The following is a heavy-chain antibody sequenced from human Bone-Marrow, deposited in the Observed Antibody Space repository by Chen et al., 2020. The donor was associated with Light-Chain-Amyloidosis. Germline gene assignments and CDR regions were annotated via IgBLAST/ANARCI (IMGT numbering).Heavy chain of an antibody. V-gene: IGHV5-51*01. J-gene: IGHJ4*02. Sequence: EVQLEQSGPEVKKPGESLKISCTGSGYTFPNYWIGWVRQMPGKGLEWMGVIYPDDSDARYSPSFEAQVTISADKSITTAYLQWRSLKASDTAMYYCARRRDGYNFDYWGQGTLVTVSS. D-gene: IGHD5-12*01. CDR3: ARRRDGYNFDY. CDR2: IYPDDSDA. CDR1: GYTFPNYW.